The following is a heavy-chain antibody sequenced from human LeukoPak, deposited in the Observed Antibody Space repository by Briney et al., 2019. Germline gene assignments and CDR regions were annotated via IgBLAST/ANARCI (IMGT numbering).Heavy chain of an antibody. CDR3: ARDVQRWLDLQYYYHGMDV. J-gene: IGHJ6*02. Sequence: PSETLSLTCTVSGGSVSSINYYWSWIRQPPGKGLEWIVYVFHSGSTNYNPSLKSRVTISVDTSRNQFSLRLSSVTAADTAVYYCARDVQRWLDLQYYYHGMDVWGQGTTVTVS. D-gene: IGHD6-19*01. CDR2: VFHSGST. CDR1: GGSVSSINYY. V-gene: IGHV4-61*01.